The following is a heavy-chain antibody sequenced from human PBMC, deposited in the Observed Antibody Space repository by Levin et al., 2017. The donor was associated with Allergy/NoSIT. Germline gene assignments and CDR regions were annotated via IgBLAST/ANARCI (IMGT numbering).Heavy chain of an antibody. CDR1: GFYFRSFW. CDR3: ARIPDSSSWYFDL. Sequence: GGSLRLSCAASGFYFRSFWMGWVRQAPGKGLEWVANIKQDGSEEYYVDSVRGRFTISRDNFKNSLYLQMNSLRADDTALYFCARIPDSSSWYFDLWGQGTLVTVSS. J-gene: IGHJ4*02. V-gene: IGHV3-7*05. D-gene: IGHD6-13*01. CDR2: IKQDGSEE.